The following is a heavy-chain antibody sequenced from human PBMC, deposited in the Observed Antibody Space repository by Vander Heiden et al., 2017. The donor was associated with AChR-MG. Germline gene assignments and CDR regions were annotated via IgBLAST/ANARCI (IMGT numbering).Heavy chain of an antibody. D-gene: IGHD6-19*01. CDR2: IIPIFGTA. CDR1: GGTFSSYA. CDR3: ASPGAGYSSVWFPHWLDP. J-gene: IGHJ5*02. Sequence: QVQLVQSGAEVKKPGSSVKVSCKASGGTFSSYAISWVRQAPGQGLEWMGGIIPIFGTANYAQKFQGRVTITADESTSTAYMELSSLRSEDTAVYYCASPGAGYSSVWFPHWLDPWGQGTLVTVSS. V-gene: IGHV1-69*01.